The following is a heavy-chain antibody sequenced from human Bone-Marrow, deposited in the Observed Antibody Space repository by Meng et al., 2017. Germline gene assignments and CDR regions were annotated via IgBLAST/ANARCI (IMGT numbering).Heavy chain of an antibody. CDR3: ARGITMVRGAREGAFDI. J-gene: IGHJ3*02. V-gene: IGHV3-33*01. Sequence: GGSLRLSCAASGFTFSSYGMHWVRQAPGKGLEWVAVIWYDGSNKYYADSVKGRFTISRDNSKNTLYLQMNSLRAEDTAVYYCARGITMVRGAREGAFDIWGQGTMVTVSS. D-gene: IGHD3-10*01. CDR1: GFTFSSYG. CDR2: IWYDGSNK.